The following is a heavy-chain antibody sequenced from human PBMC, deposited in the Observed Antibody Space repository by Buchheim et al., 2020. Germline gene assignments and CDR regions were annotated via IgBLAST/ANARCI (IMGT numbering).Heavy chain of an antibody. J-gene: IGHJ6*02. D-gene: IGHD2-8*01. Sequence: EVQLVESGGGLVQPGGSLRLSCAASGFTFSSYWMSWVRQAPGKGLEWVANIKQDGSEKYYVDSGKGRFTISRDNAKNSLYSQMNSLRAEDTAVYYCARVGGYCTNGVCYINHYYYGMDVWGQGTT. CDR3: ARVGGYCTNGVCYINHYYYGMDV. V-gene: IGHV3-7*01. CDR1: GFTFSSYW. CDR2: IKQDGSEK.